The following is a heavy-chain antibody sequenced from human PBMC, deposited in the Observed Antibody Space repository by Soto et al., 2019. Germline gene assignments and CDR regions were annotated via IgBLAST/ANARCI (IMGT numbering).Heavy chain of an antibody. CDR1: GYSFTSYW. Sequence: PGESLKISCKGSGYSFTSYWIGWVRQMPGKGLEWMGIIYPGDSDTRYSPSFQGQVTISADKSISTAYLQWSSLKASDTAMYYCARQKLVPYYYSYGMDVWGQGTKVTVS. CDR2: IYPGDSDT. D-gene: IGHD6-13*01. CDR3: ARQKLVPYYYSYGMDV. V-gene: IGHV5-51*01. J-gene: IGHJ6*02.